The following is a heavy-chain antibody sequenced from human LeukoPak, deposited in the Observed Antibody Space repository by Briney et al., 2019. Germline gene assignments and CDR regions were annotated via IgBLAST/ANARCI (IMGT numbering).Heavy chain of an antibody. J-gene: IGHJ4*02. D-gene: IGHD3-10*01. Sequence: TGGSLRLSCAASGFTFSSYWMSWVRQAPGKGLEWVANIKQDGSEKYYVDSVKGRFTISRDNAKNSLYLQMNSLRAEDTAVYYCAREGETAGYSSGSYPHYWGQGTLVTVSS. CDR3: AREGETAGYSSGSYPHY. V-gene: IGHV3-7*01. CDR1: GFTFSSYW. CDR2: IKQDGSEK.